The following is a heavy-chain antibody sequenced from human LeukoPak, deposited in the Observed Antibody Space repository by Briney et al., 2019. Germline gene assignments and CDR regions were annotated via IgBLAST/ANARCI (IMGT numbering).Heavy chain of an antibody. J-gene: IGHJ4*02. D-gene: IGHD1-26*01. CDR1: GYSFTSYW. Sequence: KSGESLKISCKGSGYSFTSYWIGGVRQTPGKGLEGMGIIYPVDSDTRYSPSFQGQGTMSADKAISTAYLQWSSLKASDTAMYYCARLGWDQRPGDYWGQGTLVTVSS. CDR2: IYPVDSDT. V-gene: IGHV5-51*01. CDR3: ARLGWDQRPGDY.